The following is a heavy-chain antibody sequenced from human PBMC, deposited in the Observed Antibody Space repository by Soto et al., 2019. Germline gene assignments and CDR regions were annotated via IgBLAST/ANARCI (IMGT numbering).Heavy chain of an antibody. CDR3: AREYSGRGLHAFSG. D-gene: IGHD5-12*01. CDR1: GFSFSAYG. Sequence: QGQLVESGGGVVQPGRSLRLSCAASGFSFSAYGIHWVRQAPGKGLEWVAFIQNDESAKHYADPVKCRFTISRDNFKNTASVQMNIMIAEDTAVYYCAREYSGRGLHAFSGWGQGTMVTVSS. J-gene: IGHJ3*01. CDR2: IQNDESAK. V-gene: IGHV3-33*01.